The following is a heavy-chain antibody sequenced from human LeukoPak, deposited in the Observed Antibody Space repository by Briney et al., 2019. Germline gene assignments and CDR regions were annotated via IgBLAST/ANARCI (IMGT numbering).Heavy chain of an antibody. J-gene: IGHJ4*02. D-gene: IGHD3-22*01. CDR3: ARHDEGAGLLGFDY. CDR1: GGSISSGSYY. Sequence: PSETLSLTCTVSGGSISSGSYYWSWIRQPPGKGLEWIGYIYYSGSTNYNPSLKSRVTISVDTSKNQFSLKLSSVTAADTAVYYCARHDEGAGLLGFDYWGQGTLVTVSS. CDR2: IYYSGST. V-gene: IGHV4-61*01.